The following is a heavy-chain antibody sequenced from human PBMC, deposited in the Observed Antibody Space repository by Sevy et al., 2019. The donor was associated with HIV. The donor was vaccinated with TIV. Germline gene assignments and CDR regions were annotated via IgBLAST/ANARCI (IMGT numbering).Heavy chain of an antibody. D-gene: IGHD3-22*01. CDR2: IYYSGST. CDR1: GDSISSGDYY. V-gene: IGHV4-30-4*01. J-gene: IGHJ4*02. CDR3: ARAHACYDRSCNYVLPRYYFDY. Sequence: SETLSLTCTVSGDSISSGDYYWSWIRQPPGKGLKWIGYIYYSGSTNYNPSLRSRVTISVDTSKNQFSLKLNSVTAADTAVYYCARAHACYDRSCNYVLPRYYFDYWGQGALVTVSS.